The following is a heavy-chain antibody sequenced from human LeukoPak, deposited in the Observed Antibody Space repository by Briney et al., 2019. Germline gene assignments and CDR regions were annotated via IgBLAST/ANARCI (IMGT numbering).Heavy chain of an antibody. Sequence: ASVKVSCKASGYTFTSYGISWVRQAPGQGLEWMGWISAYNGNTNYAQKLQGRVTMTTDTSTSTAYMELRSLRSDDTAVYYCARAAIAAAGQYYFDYWGQGTLVTVSS. J-gene: IGHJ4*02. D-gene: IGHD6-13*01. V-gene: IGHV1-18*01. CDR2: ISAYNGNT. CDR1: GYTFTSYG. CDR3: ARAAIAAAGQYYFDY.